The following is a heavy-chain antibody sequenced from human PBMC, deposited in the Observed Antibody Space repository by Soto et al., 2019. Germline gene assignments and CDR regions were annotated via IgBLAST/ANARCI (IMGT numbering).Heavy chain of an antibody. CDR2: ISYDGSNT. D-gene: IGHD3-10*02. CDR3: ARDHGMFLYYYSYGMDV. V-gene: IGHV3-30-3*01. CDR1: GFTFSRFS. J-gene: IGHJ6*02. Sequence: GGSLRLSCAASGFTFSRFSMHWVRQAPGKGLAWVAVISYDGSNTHYAESVKGRFNISRDDSKNTVYLQMNNLRGEDSAVYYCARDHGMFLYYYSYGMDVWGQGTTVTVSS.